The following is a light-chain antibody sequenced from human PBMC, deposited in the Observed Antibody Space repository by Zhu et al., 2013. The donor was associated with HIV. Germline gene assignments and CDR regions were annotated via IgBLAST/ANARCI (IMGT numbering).Light chain of an antibody. CDR3: QQYNSYSPIT. J-gene: IGKJ5*01. V-gene: IGKV1-5*01. CDR2: AAS. Sequence: DTQLTQSPSTLSASVGDRVTITCRASQSISSYLNWYQQKPGKAPKLLIYAASSLQSGVPLRFRGSGSGTEFTLTISSLHPDDFATYYCQQYNSYSPITFGQGTRVDIK. CDR1: QSISSY.